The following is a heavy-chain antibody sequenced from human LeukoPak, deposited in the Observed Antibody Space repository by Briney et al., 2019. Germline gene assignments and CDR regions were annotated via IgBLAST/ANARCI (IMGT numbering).Heavy chain of an antibody. CDR1: GGSVGSDNSY. Sequence: SETLSLTCTVSGGSVGSDNSYWNWIRQPAGKGLEWIGRIYADGSSTYNPSLKSRVTILVDTSKNQFSLRLSSMSAADTAVYYCARGYYYRTWGQGTLVTVSA. D-gene: IGHD3-10*01. V-gene: IGHV4-61*02. CDR3: ARGYYYRT. J-gene: IGHJ4*02. CDR2: IYADGSS.